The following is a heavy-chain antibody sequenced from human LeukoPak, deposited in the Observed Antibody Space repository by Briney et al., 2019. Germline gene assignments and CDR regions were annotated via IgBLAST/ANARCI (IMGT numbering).Heavy chain of an antibody. CDR3: ARLVSSWFDP. J-gene: IGHJ5*02. Sequence: SETLSLTCTVSGGSISSSYYYWGWIRQPPGKGLEWIGSIYYSGSTYYNPSLKSRVTISVDTSKNQFSLKLRSVTAADTAVYYCARLVSSWFDPWGQGTLVTVSS. CDR1: GGSISSSYYY. CDR2: IYYSGST. V-gene: IGHV4-39*01. D-gene: IGHD3-10*01.